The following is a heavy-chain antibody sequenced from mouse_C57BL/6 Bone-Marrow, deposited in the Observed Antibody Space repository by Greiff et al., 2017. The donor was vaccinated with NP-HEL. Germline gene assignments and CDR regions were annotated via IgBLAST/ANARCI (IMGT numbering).Heavy chain of an antibody. V-gene: IGHV1-15*01. Sequence: QVQLKQSGAELVRPGASVTLSCKASGYTFTDYEMHWVKQTPVHGLEWIGAIDPETGGTAYNQKFKGKAILTADKSSSTAYMELRSLTSEDSAVYYCTRSLYGNYVGFAYWGQGTLVTVSA. CDR2: IDPETGGT. CDR1: GYTFTDYE. CDR3: TRSLYGNYVGFAY. J-gene: IGHJ3*01. D-gene: IGHD2-1*01.